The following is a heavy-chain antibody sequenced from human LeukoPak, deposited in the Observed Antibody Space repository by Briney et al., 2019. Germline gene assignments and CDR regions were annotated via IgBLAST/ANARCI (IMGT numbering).Heavy chain of an antibody. CDR3: ARDVYSSGWYQQLGYYYYYMDV. J-gene: IGHJ6*03. Sequence: TGGSLRLSCGASGFTFSSYEMHWVRQAPGKGLEWVSYISSSGSTIYYADSVKGRFTISRDNAKNSLYLQMNSLRAEDTAVYYCARDVYSSGWYQQLGYYYYYMDVWGKGTTVTVSS. V-gene: IGHV3-48*03. CDR2: ISSSGSTI. CDR1: GFTFSSYE. D-gene: IGHD6-19*01.